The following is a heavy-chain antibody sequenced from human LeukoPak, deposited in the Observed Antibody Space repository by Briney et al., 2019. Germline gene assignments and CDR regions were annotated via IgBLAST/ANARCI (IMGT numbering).Heavy chain of an antibody. CDR1: GYTFTGYY. CDR3: AREGVDWNHSVYYFDY. V-gene: IGHV1-2*02. D-gene: IGHD1-1*01. Sequence: ASVKVSCKASGYTFTGYYMHWVRQAPGQGLEWMGWINPNSGGTNYAQKFQGRVTMTRDTSISPAYMELSRLRSDDTAVYYCAREGVDWNHSVYYFDYWGQGTLVTVSS. CDR2: INPNSGGT. J-gene: IGHJ4*02.